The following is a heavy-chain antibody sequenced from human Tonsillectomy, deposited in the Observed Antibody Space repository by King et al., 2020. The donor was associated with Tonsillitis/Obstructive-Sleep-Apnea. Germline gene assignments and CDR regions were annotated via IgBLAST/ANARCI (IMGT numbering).Heavy chain of an antibody. D-gene: IGHD4-17*01. V-gene: IGHV3-23*04. Sequence: VQLVESGGDLVQPGGSLRLSCAASGFTFSTYAMSWVRQAPGKGLEWVSGISGSGGSTYHADPVKGRVTISRDNSKNTLYLQMNSLRAEDTAVYYCAKGWEEDYGEYGYFDLWRRGTLVTVSS. J-gene: IGHJ2*01. CDR3: AKGWEEDYGEYGYFDL. CDR2: ISGSGGST. CDR1: GFTFSTYA.